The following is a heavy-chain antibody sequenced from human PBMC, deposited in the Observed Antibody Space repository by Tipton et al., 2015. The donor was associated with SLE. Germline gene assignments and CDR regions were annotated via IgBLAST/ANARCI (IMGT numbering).Heavy chain of an antibody. CDR3: ARDAGRVPNYYGMDV. J-gene: IGHJ6*02. V-gene: IGHV3-11*06. CDR2: ISSSSSYT. CDR1: GFTFSDYY. Sequence: SLRLSCAASGFTFSDYYMSWIRQAPGKGLEWVSYISSSSSYTNYADSVKGRFTISRDNAKNSLYLQMNSLRAEDTAVYYCARDAGRVPNYYGMDVWGQGTTVTVSS.